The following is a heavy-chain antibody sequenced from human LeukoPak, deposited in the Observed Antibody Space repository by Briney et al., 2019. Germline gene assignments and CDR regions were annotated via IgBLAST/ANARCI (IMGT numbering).Heavy chain of an antibody. CDR1: GVSISTYY. D-gene: IGHD1-26*01. CDR3: AGDGSSYYRSDY. V-gene: IGHV4-59*01. CDR2: MYYSGST. J-gene: IGHJ4*02. Sequence: SETLSLTCTVSGVSISTYYWSWIRQPPGKGLEWIGYMYYSGSTNYNPSLKSRVTISVDTSKNQFPLKLSSVTAADTAVYYCAGDGSSYYRSDYWGQGTLVTVSS.